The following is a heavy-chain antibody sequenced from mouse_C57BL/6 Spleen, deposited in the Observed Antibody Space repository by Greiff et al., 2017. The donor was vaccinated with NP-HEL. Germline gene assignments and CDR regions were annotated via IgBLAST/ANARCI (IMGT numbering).Heavy chain of an antibody. Sequence: QVQLKESGPELVKPGASVKISCKASGYAFSSSWMNWVKQRPGKGLEWIGRIYPGDGDTNYNGKFKGKATLTADKSSSTAYMQLSSLTSEDSAVYFCARGGGPGYYAMDYWGQGTSVTVSS. CDR2: IYPGDGDT. V-gene: IGHV1-82*01. CDR3: ARGGGPGYYAMDY. CDR1: GYAFSSSW. J-gene: IGHJ4*01. D-gene: IGHD3-2*02.